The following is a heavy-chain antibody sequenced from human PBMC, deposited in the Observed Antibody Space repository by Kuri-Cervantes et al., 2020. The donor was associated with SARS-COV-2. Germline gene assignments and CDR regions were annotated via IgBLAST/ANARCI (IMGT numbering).Heavy chain of an antibody. J-gene: IGHJ4*02. CDR3: ARGSWQDPLY. CDR1: GYTLTELS. V-gene: IGHV1-24*01. D-gene: IGHD2-15*01. CDR2: FDPEDGET. Sequence: ASVKVSCKVSGYTLTELSMHWVRQAPGKGLEWMGGFDPEDGETIYAQKFRGRVTMTRDTSASTAYMELSSLRSEDTAVYYCARGSWQDPLYWGQGTLVTVSS.